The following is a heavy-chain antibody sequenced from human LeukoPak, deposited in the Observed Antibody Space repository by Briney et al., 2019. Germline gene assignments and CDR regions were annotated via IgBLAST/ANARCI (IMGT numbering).Heavy chain of an antibody. D-gene: IGHD2-21*02. J-gene: IGHJ5*02. V-gene: IGHV4-30-4*01. CDR3: ARYPFCGGNCYQNWFDP. CDR1: GGSISNGDYY. CDR2: LAYTGAT. Sequence: SETLSLTCTVSGGSISNGDYYWSWIRQPPGKGPEWIGYLAYTGATYCSPSLKSRVTILLDMSKTQFPLKLTSVTAADTAVYYCARYPFCGGNCYQNWFDPWGQGTLVTVSS.